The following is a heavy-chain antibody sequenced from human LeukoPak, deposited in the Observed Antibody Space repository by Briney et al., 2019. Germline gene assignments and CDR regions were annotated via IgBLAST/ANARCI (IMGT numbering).Heavy chain of an antibody. CDR3: ARHSGTAAGTGTIDY. J-gene: IGHJ4*02. D-gene: IGHD6-13*01. Sequence: GESLKISCKGSGYSFTSYWIGWVRQMPGKGLEWMEIIYPGDSDTRYSPSFQGQVTISADKSISTAYLQWSSLKASDTAMYYCARHSGTAAGTGTIDYWGQGTLVTVSS. V-gene: IGHV5-51*01. CDR1: GYSFTSYW. CDR2: IYPGDSDT.